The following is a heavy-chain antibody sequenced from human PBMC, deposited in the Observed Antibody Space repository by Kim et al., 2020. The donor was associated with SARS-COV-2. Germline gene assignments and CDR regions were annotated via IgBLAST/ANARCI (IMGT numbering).Heavy chain of an antibody. CDR2: IYYSGTT. D-gene: IGHD3-16*01. V-gene: IGHV4-39*01. CDR3: AIPVHGNMICVSFAI. J-gene: IGHJ3*02. CDR1: GDSISSSTYY. Sequence: SETLSLTCTVSGDSISSSTYYWGWIRQPPGKGLDWTVSIYYSGTTYYNPSLKSRVTILVDMSNNQFFLKLSSVTAAAPSVYYCAIPVHGNMICVSFAIWG.